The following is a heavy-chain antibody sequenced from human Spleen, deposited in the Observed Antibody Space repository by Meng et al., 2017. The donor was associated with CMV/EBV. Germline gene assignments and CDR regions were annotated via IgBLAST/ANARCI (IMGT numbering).Heavy chain of an antibody. Sequence: GESLKISCTASGFTFGDYAMSWVRQAPGKGLEWVGFIRSKAYGGTTEYAASVKGRFTISRDDSKSIAYLQMNSLKTEDTAVYYCTRDFSSDYWGQGTLVTVSS. CDR3: TRDFSSDY. J-gene: IGHJ4*02. V-gene: IGHV3-49*04. CDR1: GFTFGDYA. D-gene: IGHD3-3*01. CDR2: IRSKAYGGTT.